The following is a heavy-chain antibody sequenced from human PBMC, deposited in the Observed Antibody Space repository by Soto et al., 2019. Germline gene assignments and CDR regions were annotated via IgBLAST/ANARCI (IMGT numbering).Heavy chain of an antibody. CDR2: IWHDGRKE. J-gene: IGHJ4*02. D-gene: IGHD3-10*01. V-gene: IGHV3-33*01. CDR3: ARDRGGTQCFGELDY. CDR1: GFTFGNYG. Sequence: QVQLVESGGGVVQPGRSLRLSCTTSGFTFGNYGMHWVRQAPGKGLQWVAVIWHDGRKEFYADSVKGRFTISRDNSENTLFLEMNSLRIADTAVYFCARDRGGTQCFGELDYWGQGTLVTVSS.